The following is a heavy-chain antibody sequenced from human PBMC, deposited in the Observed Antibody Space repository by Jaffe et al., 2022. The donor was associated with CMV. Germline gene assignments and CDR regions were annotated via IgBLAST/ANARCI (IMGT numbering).Heavy chain of an antibody. D-gene: IGHD3-16*01. CDR2: IDWDDDK. CDR1: GFSLSTSGMC. Sequence: QVTLRESGPALVKPTQTLTLTCTFSGFSLSTSGMCVSWIRQPPGKALEWLALIDWDDDKYYSTSLKTRLTISKDTSKNQVVLTMTNMDPVDTATYYCARIRPDSQLGLYFDYWGQGTLVTVSS. CDR3: ARIRPDSQLGLYFDY. J-gene: IGHJ4*02. V-gene: IGHV2-70*01.